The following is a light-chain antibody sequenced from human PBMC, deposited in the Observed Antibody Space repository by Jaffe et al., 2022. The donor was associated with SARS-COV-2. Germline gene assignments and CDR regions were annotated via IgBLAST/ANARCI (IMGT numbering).Light chain of an antibody. CDR3: QQTNSFPWT. V-gene: IGKV1-12*01. J-gene: IGKJ1*01. CDR1: HYISRW. CDR2: AAS. Sequence: DIQMTQSPSSVSASVGDRVTITCRASHYISRWLAWYQQKPGKAPKLLIYAASSSQSGVPSRFSGSGSGTDFTLTISSLQPEDFASYYCQQTNSFPWTFGQGTKVEI.